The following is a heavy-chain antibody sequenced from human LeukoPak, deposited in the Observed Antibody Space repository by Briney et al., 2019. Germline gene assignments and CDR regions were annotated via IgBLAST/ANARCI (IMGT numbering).Heavy chain of an antibody. CDR1: GLTFSSYS. CDR3: ARDIVVVPAARYFDY. Sequence: GGSLRLSCVASGLTFSSYSMNWVRQAPGKGLEWVSSISSSSSYIYYADSVKGRFTISRDNAKNSLYLQMNSLRAEDTAVYYCARDIVVVPAARYFDYWGQGTLVTVSS. CDR2: ISSSSSYI. V-gene: IGHV3-21*01. D-gene: IGHD2-2*01. J-gene: IGHJ4*02.